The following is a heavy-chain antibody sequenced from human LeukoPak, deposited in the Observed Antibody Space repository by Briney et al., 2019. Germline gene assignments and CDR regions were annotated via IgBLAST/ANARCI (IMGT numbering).Heavy chain of an antibody. CDR3: ARGRVSSSTWYSTYYFYMDF. V-gene: IGHV4-59*01. J-gene: IGHJ6*03. Sequence: SETLSLTCTVSDDSITMYYWTWIRQPPGKGLEWIGYVDHTGGTKFNPSLNGRVSISRDTSNNFFSLRLRSVTAADTAVYFCARGRVSSSTWYSTYYFYMDFWGKGTTVTVSS. CDR2: VDHTGGT. D-gene: IGHD4-11*01. CDR1: DDSITMYY.